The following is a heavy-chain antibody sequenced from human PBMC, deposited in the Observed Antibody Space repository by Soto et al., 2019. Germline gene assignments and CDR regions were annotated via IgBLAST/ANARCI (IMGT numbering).Heavy chain of an antibody. D-gene: IGHD5-12*01. Sequence: SETLSLTCTVSGGSISSYYWSWIRQPPGKGLEWIGYIYYSGSTNSNPSLKSRVTISVDTSKNQFSLKLSSVTAADTAVYYCARDSKRGYSGYDKLDYWGQGTLVIVSS. V-gene: IGHV4-59*01. CDR1: GGSISSYY. J-gene: IGHJ4*02. CDR3: ARDSKRGYSGYDKLDY. CDR2: IYYSGST.